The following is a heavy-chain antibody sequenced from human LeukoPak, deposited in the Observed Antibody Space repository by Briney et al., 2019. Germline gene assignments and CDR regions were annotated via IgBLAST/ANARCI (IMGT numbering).Heavy chain of an antibody. V-gene: IGHV4-34*01. CDR3: ARAVLRGGKKYYFDY. CDR2: INHSGST. D-gene: IGHD3-10*01. CDR1: GGSFSGYY. Sequence: PSETLSLTCAVYGGSFSGYYWSWIRQPPGKGLEWIGEINHSGSTNYNPSLKSRVTISVDTSMNQFSLKLSSVTAADTAVYYCARAVLRGGKKYYFDYWGQGTLVTVSS. J-gene: IGHJ4*02.